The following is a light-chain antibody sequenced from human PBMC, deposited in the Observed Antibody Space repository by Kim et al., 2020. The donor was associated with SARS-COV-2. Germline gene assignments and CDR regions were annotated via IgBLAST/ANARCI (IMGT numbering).Light chain of an antibody. Sequence: ELTQPPSASGTPGQRVTISCSGSSSNIGTNSVYWYQQLPGTAPKLLNYSNNQRPSGVPDRFSGSKSGTSASLAISGLRSEDEADYYCAAWDESLSGWVFGGGTQLTVL. J-gene: IGLJ3*02. V-gene: IGLV1-47*01. CDR2: SNN. CDR3: AAWDESLSGWV. CDR1: SSNIGTNS.